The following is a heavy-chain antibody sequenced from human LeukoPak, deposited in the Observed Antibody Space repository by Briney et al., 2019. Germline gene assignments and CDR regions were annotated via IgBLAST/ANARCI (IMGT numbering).Heavy chain of an antibody. Sequence: GRSLRLSCAASGFTFSSYAMSWVRQAPGKGLEWVSAISGSGGSTYYADSVKGRFTVSRDNSKNTLYLQMNSLRTEDTAVYYCAAIVVVPAAATEYGMDVWGKGTTVTVSS. J-gene: IGHJ6*04. D-gene: IGHD2-2*01. V-gene: IGHV3-23*01. CDR3: AAIVVVPAAATEYGMDV. CDR2: ISGSGGST. CDR1: GFTFSSYA.